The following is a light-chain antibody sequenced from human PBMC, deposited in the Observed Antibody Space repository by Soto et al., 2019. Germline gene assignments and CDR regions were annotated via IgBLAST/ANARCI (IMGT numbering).Light chain of an antibody. Sequence: DIQMTQSPSSVSASVGDTVTITCRASQVISSWLAWYQHKPGRAPKLMIYKASNLQTGVPSRFSGTGSETAATFTLTISHLQPEDLSTYYFQQASSFPRPFGGGTKGEIK. CDR1: QVISSW. J-gene: IGKJ4*01. CDR2: KAS. V-gene: IGKV1-12*01. CDR3: QQASSFPRP.